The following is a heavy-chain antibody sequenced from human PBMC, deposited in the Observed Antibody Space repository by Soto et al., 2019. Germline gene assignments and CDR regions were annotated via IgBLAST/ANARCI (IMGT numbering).Heavy chain of an antibody. J-gene: IGHJ4*02. V-gene: IGHV3-33*06. CDR2: ISSDEKIK. Sequence: GGSLRLSCVASGFIFSNFGMHWVRQAPGKGLEWVVVISSDEKIKQYADSVRGRFAISRDNSKNTLYLQMTSLRAEDTAIYYCAKGLRSVLDYWGQGTLVTVSS. CDR3: AKGLRSVLDY. CDR1: GFIFSNFG. D-gene: IGHD6-6*01.